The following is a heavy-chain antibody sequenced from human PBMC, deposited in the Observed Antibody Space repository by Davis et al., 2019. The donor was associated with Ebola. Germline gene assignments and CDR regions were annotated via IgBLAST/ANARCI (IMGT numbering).Heavy chain of an antibody. V-gene: IGHV3-48*02. CDR1: GFVFSDFS. Sequence: PGGSLRLSCAASGFVFSDFSMNWVRHAPGKGLEWITYITKGSDAIHYADSVKGRFTVSRDNAKNSVFLQMSSLRDEDSAVYYCARDRFFAFDFWSQGVHVSVSS. J-gene: IGHJ4*02. D-gene: IGHD3/OR15-3a*01. CDR2: ITKGSDAI. CDR3: ARDRFFAFDF.